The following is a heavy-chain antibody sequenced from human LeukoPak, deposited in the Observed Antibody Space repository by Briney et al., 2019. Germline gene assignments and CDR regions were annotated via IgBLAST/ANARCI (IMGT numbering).Heavy chain of an antibody. Sequence: PGGSLRLSCAASGFSVSSNFMIWVPQAPGKGLEGVSLLYSGGETSYADSVKGRFSISRDNSKNTLYLQMNSLRVEETAVYYCTRDPPAVAINTYAWGQGTLVTVSS. CDR3: TRDPPAVAINTYA. J-gene: IGHJ5*02. D-gene: IGHD6-13*01. V-gene: IGHV3-66*01. CDR2: LYSGGET. CDR1: GFSVSSNF.